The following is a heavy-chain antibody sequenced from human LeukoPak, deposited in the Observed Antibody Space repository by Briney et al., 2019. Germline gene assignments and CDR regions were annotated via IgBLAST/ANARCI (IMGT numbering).Heavy chain of an antibody. CDR3: ARGRYSYGRANYYFYAMDV. CDR1: GGSFSGYY. CDR2: INHNGST. J-gene: IGHJ6*02. V-gene: IGHV4-34*01. D-gene: IGHD5-18*01. Sequence: SETLSLTCAVYGGSFSGYYWIWIRQPPGKGLEWIGEINHNGSTIYNPSLKSRVTISVDTSKKQFSLKLSPVTAADTAVFYCARGRYSYGRANYYFYAMDVWGQGTTVTVSS.